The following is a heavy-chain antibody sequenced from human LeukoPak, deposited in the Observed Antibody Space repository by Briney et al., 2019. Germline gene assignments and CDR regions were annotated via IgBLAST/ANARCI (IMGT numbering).Heavy chain of an antibody. CDR1: GFTFSSCA. J-gene: IGHJ4*02. CDR2: ISGSGGST. D-gene: IGHD6-19*01. V-gene: IGHV3-23*01. CDR3: AKGSYSSGWYESDS. Sequence: PGGSLRLSCAASGFTFSSCAMTWVRQAPGKGLEWVSGISGSGGSTYYADSVKGRFTISRDNSKNTLSLQMNSLRAEDTAVYYCAKGSYSSGWYESDSWGQGTLVTVSS.